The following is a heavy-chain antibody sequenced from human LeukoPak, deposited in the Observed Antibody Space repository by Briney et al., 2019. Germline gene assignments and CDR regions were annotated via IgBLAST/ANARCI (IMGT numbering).Heavy chain of an antibody. V-gene: IGHV1-8*03. CDR2: MNPNSGNT. D-gene: IGHD2-2*01. Sequence: GASVKVSCKASGYTFTSYDINWVRQATGQGLEWMGWMNPNSGNTGYAQKFQGRVTITRNTSISTAYMELSSLRSEDTAVYYCARGRGKYQLAQRQPNWFDPWGQGTPVTVSS. CDR3: ARGRGKYQLAQRQPNWFDP. CDR1: GYTFTSYD. J-gene: IGHJ5*02.